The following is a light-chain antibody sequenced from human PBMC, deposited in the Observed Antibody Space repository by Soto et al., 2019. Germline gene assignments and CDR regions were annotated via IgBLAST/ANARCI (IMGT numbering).Light chain of an antibody. J-gene: IGLJ2*01. V-gene: IGLV1-44*01. CDR1: GSSIGTNT. Sequence: QPVLTQPPSASGTPGQRVTISCSGSGSSIGTNTVNWYRQLPGTAPKLLIYGDNQRPSGVPDRFSGSKSGTSASLAISGLQSEDEAEYYCAAWDGSLNNVLFGGGTQLTV. CDR2: GDN. CDR3: AAWDGSLNNVL.